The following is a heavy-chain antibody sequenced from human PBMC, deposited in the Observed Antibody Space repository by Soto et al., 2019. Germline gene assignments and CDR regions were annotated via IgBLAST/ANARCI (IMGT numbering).Heavy chain of an antibody. CDR1: GFTFRSYV. V-gene: IGHV3-30*19. Sequence: QVQLVESGGGVVQPGTSLRLSCVGSGFTFRSYVIHWVRQAPGTGLEWVALTSYDGSNKDYGDSVKGRFTISRDNSRNTVDLQMDSLRREDTALYYCARWGTTGGLDVWGQGTLVSVSS. D-gene: IGHD3-16*01. J-gene: IGHJ1*01. CDR3: ARWGTTGGLDV. CDR2: TSYDGSNK.